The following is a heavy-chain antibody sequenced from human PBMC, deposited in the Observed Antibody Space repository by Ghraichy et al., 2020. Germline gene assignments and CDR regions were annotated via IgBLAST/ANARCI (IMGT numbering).Heavy chain of an antibody. Sequence: SETLSLTCAVYGGSFSGYYWSWIRQPPGKGLEWIGEINHSGSTNYNPSLKSRVTISVDTSKNQFSLKLSSVTAADTAVYYCARGPITIFGVVNPEARFGAFDIWGQGTMVTVSS. D-gene: IGHD3-3*01. V-gene: IGHV4-34*01. J-gene: IGHJ3*02. CDR2: INHSGST. CDR1: GGSFSGYY. CDR3: ARGPITIFGVVNPEARFGAFDI.